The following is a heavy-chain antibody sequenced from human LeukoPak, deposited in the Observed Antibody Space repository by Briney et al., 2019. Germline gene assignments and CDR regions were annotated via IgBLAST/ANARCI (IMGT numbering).Heavy chain of an antibody. CDR3: ATTPATVAGGHDAFDI. D-gene: IGHD6-19*01. CDR2: ISGSGGST. CDR1: GFTFSSYA. J-gene: IGHJ3*02. V-gene: IGHV3-23*01. Sequence: GGSLRLSCAASGFTFSSYAMSWVRQAPGKGLEWVSAISGSGGSTYYADSVKGRFTISRDNSKNTLYLQMNSLRAEDTAVYYCATTPATVAGGHDAFDIWGQGTMVTVSS.